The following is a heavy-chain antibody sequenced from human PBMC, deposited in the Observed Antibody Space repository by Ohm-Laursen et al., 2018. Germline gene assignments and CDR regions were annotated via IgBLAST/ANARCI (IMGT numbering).Heavy chain of an antibody. CDR2: ISGGGSNT. CDR3: ARLYTVTTYLGDD. Sequence: SLRLSCAASGFTFSNYAMNWVRHAPGQGLEWVSAISGGGSNTYYADSVKGRFTISKDNSKNTLYLQMNSLSVEDTAVYYCARLYTVTTYLGDDWGQGALVTVSS. D-gene: IGHD4-11*01. V-gene: IGHV3-23*01. CDR1: GFTFSNYA. J-gene: IGHJ4*02.